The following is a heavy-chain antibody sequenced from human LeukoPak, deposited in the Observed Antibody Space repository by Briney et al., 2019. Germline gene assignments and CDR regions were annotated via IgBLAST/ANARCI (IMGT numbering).Heavy chain of an antibody. CDR1: GGSISSGGDY. CDR3: ASSRCNDYADWYFYL. CDR2: ISNSGST. J-gene: IGHJ2*01. D-gene: IGHD4-17*01. V-gene: IGHV4-31*03. Sequence: SQTLSLTCTVSGGSISSGGDYWSWIRQHPGKGLEWIGYISNSGSTYYNPSLKSRLTISVDTSKNQISLKLSSVTAADTAVYYCASSRCNDYADWYFYLWGRGTLVTVSS.